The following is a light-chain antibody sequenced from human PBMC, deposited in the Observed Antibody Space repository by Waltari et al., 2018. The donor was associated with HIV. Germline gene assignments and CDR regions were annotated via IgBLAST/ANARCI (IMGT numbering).Light chain of an antibody. J-gene: IGKJ3*01. CDR3: LQANTFPFT. CDR2: SAS. CDR1: QGINNL. Sequence: DIQMTQSPSPVSASVGDRVTITCRASQGINNLLTLYQQKPGKAPELLIYSASTLEAGVPSRFSGSGSGTDFTLTISSLQPEDFATYYCLQANTFPFTFGPGTTVDIK. V-gene: IGKV1-12*02.